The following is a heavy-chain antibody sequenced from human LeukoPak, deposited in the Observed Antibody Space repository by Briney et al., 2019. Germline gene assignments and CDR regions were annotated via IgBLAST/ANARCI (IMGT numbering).Heavy chain of an antibody. D-gene: IGHD2-2*02. CDR2: IYYSGST. V-gene: IGHV4-31*03. CDR1: GGSISSGGYY. Sequence: SETLSLTCTVSGGSISSGGYYWSWVRQHPGKGLEWIGYIYYSGSTYYNPSLKSRVTISVDTSKNQFSLKLSSVTAADTAVYYCARVAEMVVVPAAIWAFDYWGQGTLVTVSS. J-gene: IGHJ4*02. CDR3: ARVAEMVVVPAAIWAFDY.